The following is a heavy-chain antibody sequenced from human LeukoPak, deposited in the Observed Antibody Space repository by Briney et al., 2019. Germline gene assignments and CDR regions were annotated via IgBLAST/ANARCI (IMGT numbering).Heavy chain of an antibody. CDR1: GGSISSSSYY. CDR2: IYYSGST. CDR3: ARDPIKYYDFWSGYSNWFDP. Sequence: SETLSLTCTVSGGSISSSSYYWGWIRQPPGKGLEWIGSIYYSGSTYYNPSLKSRVTISVDTSKNQFSLKLSSVTAADTAVYYCARDPIKYYDFWSGYSNWFDPWGQGTLVTVSS. J-gene: IGHJ5*02. D-gene: IGHD3-3*01. V-gene: IGHV4-39*07.